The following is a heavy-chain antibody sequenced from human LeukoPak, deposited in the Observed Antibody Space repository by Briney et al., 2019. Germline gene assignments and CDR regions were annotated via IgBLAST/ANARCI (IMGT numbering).Heavy chain of an antibody. CDR1: GFTLSDYY. CDR3: ARDRGYSGYEL. J-gene: IGHJ3*01. D-gene: IGHD5-12*01. V-gene: IGHV1-2*02. Sequence: ASVKVSCKASGFTLSDYYIHWVRQAPGQGPEWMGWINPKSGVTHGAQRFQGRVTKTSDTSINTAYLELSRLRSDDTAVYYCARDRGYSGYELWGQGTVVTVSS. CDR2: INPKSGVT.